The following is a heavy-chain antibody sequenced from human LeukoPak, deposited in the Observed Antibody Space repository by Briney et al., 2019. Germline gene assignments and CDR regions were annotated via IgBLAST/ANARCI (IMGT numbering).Heavy chain of an antibody. CDR3: ARDLVGATALDY. J-gene: IGHJ4*02. D-gene: IGHD1-26*01. Sequence: ASVKVSCKASGYTFTSYGISWVRQAPGQGLEWMGWISAYNGNTNYAQKRQGRVTMTTATSTRTGYMELRSLRSDDTVVYYCARDLVGATALDYWGQGTLVTVSS. CDR1: GYTFTSYG. V-gene: IGHV1-18*01. CDR2: ISAYNGNT.